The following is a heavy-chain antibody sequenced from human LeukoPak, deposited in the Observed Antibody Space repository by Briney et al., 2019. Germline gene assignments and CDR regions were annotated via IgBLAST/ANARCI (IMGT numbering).Heavy chain of an antibody. J-gene: IGHJ4*02. V-gene: IGHV3-23*01. CDR2: ISGSGGST. Sequence: PGGSLRLSCAASGFTFSNYAMSWVRQAPGKGLEWVSAISGSGGSTYYADSVKGRFTISRDNSKNTLYLQMNSLRAEDTAVYYCASKQSRYYYDSSGYRPDYWGQGTLVTVSS. CDR1: GFTFSNYA. D-gene: IGHD3-22*01. CDR3: ASKQSRYYYDSSGYRPDY.